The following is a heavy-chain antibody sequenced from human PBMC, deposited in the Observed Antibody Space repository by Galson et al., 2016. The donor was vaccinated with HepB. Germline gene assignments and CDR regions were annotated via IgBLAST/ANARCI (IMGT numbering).Heavy chain of an antibody. CDR3: VRGQAFTARAAFDI. Sequence: SLRLSCAASGFSFDNYAMHWVRQAPGKGLEWVSGIRWNSNNIGYADSVRGRFTISGDNVKNSLYLHMDSLRVENTALYYCVRGQAFTARAAFDIWGQGTLVTVSS. CDR2: IRWNSNNI. V-gene: IGHV3-9*01. J-gene: IGHJ3*02. CDR1: GFSFDNYA. D-gene: IGHD5-18*01.